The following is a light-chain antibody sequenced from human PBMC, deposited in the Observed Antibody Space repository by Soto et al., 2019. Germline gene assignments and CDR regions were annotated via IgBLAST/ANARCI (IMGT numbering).Light chain of an antibody. V-gene: IGLV1-47*01. CDR3: ATWDDSLRGVV. Sequence: QSVLTQPPSASGTPGQRVTISCSGTSSNIGSNYVYWYQQLPGTAPKLLIYMNNQRPSGVPDRFSGAKSGTSASLAISGLRSEDEADYYCATWDDSLRGVVFGGGTKLTVL. J-gene: IGLJ2*01. CDR2: MNN. CDR1: SSNIGSNY.